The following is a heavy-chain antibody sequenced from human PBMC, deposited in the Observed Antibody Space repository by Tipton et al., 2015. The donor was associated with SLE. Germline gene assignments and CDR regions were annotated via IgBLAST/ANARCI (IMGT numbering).Heavy chain of an antibody. D-gene: IGHD3-10*01. J-gene: IGHJ3*01. V-gene: IGHV4-59*11. Sequence: TLSLTCTVSGTSLSSHYWSWIRQSPGKGLEWLGYISYSGTIKYNPSLKSRLSMSEDPSKNQLSLNLRSVTVADTALYYCARHLGVIVAFEVWGQGTVLTVSS. CDR3: ARHLGVIVAFEV. CDR2: ISYSGTI. CDR1: GTSLSSHY.